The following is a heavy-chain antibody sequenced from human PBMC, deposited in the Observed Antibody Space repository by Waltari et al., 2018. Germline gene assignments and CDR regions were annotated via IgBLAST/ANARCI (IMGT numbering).Heavy chain of an antibody. V-gene: IGHV1-2*02. CDR1: GYTFSDYD. J-gene: IGHJ4*02. CDR2: INPNSEST. Sequence: QVQLVQSGAEGKKPGASVKVSCKAFGYTFSDYDMHWVRQAPGQGLEWMGWINPNSESTKYAQKFQGRVTLTRDTSINTVYMELSSLRSDDTALYYCARDGSFDFWGQGTLVTVSS. CDR3: ARDGSFDF.